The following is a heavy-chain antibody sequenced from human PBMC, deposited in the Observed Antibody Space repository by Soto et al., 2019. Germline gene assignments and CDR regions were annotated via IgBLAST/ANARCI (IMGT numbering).Heavy chain of an antibody. V-gene: IGHV1-18*01. J-gene: IGHJ4*02. CDR3: ARGTAALGY. CDR1: CYTFTSYG. Sequence: GASVKVSCKDPCYTFTSYGISLVRQATGQGLEWMGWISAYNGNTNYAQKLQGRVTMTTDTSTSTAYMELRSLRSDDTAVYYCARGTAALGYWGQGTLVTVSS. CDR2: ISAYNGNT. D-gene: IGHD6-6*01.